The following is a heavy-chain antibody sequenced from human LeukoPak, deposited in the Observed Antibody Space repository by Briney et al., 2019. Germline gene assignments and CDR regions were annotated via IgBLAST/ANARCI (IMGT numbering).Heavy chain of an antibody. Sequence: GGSLRLSCAASGFTLSSYWMHWVRQAPGKGLVWVSRINSDGSSASYADSVKGRFAISRDNAKNTLYLQMNSLRVEDTAVYYCARGWELLPDYWGQGTLVTVSS. CDR2: INSDGSSA. J-gene: IGHJ4*02. CDR3: ARGWELLPDY. D-gene: IGHD1-26*01. CDR1: GFTLSSYW. V-gene: IGHV3-74*01.